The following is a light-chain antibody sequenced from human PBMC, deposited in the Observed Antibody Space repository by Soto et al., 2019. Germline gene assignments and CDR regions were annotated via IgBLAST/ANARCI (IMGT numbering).Light chain of an antibody. CDR3: SSYTSSSTYVV. Sequence: QSALTQPASVSGSPGQSITISCTGTSSDVGGYNYVSWYQQHPGKAPKLMIYEVSNRPSGVSNRFSGSKSGNTASLTISGLQAEDEVDYYCSSYTSSSTYVVFGGGTKLTVL. CDR1: SSDVGGYNY. V-gene: IGLV2-14*01. J-gene: IGLJ2*01. CDR2: EVS.